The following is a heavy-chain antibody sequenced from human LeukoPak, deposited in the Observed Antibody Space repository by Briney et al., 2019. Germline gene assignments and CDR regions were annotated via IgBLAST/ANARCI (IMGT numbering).Heavy chain of an antibody. D-gene: IGHD3-22*01. Sequence: GGSLRLSCAASGFTFSSYAMSWVRQAPGKGLEWVSAISGSGGSTYYADSVKGRFTISRDNSKNTLYLQMNSLRAEDTAVYYCAKVDYYDSCGSPRCIAFDIWGQGTMVTVSS. J-gene: IGHJ3*02. CDR3: AKVDYYDSCGSPRCIAFDI. CDR1: GFTFSSYA. V-gene: IGHV3-23*01. CDR2: ISGSGGST.